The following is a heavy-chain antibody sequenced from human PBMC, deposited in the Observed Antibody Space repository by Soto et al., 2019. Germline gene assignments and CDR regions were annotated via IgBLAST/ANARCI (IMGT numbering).Heavy chain of an antibody. J-gene: IGHJ6*03. CDR3: ARDRHIVVVPQNYYYYMDV. CDR2: IIPILGIA. CDR1: GGTFSSYT. V-gene: IGHV1-69*04. D-gene: IGHD2-2*01. Sequence: ASVKVSCKASGGTFSSYTISWVRQAPGQGLEWMGRIIPILGIANYAQKFQGRVTITADKSTSTAYMELSSLRSEDTAVYYCARDRHIVVVPQNYYYYMDVWGKGTTVTVSS.